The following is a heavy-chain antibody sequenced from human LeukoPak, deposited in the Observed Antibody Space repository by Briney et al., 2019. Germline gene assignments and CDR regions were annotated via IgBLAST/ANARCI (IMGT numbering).Heavy chain of an antibody. CDR2: FHPKEGER. CDR1: GDTLTELS. J-gene: IGHJ4*01. D-gene: IGHD3-10*01. V-gene: IGHV1-24*01. CDR3: TTREIVVEPAQTSMVRGVLWRSDF. Sequence: ASVKVSCKVSGDTLTELSMHWVRQAPGKGLEWKGDFHPKEGERVYAQNFQGRFTMTEDTSSGTAYMELNSLRSEDTAVYYCTTREIVVEPAQTSMVRGVLWRSDFWGHGTLVTVSS.